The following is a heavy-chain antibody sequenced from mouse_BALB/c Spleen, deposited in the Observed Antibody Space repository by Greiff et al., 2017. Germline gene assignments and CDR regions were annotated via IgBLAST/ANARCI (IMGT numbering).Heavy chain of an antibody. D-gene: IGHD1-2*01. CDR1: GFTFSSYT. V-gene: IGHV5-6-4*01. Sequence: VMLVESGGGLVKPGGSLKLSCAASGFTFSSYTMSWVRQSPEKRLEWVATISSGGSYTYYPDSVQGRFTISRDNAKNTLYLQMSSLKSEDTAMYYCTRDLLRRPPFDYWGQGTTLTGSS. CDR2: ISSGGSYT. CDR3: TRDLLRRPPFDY. J-gene: IGHJ2*01.